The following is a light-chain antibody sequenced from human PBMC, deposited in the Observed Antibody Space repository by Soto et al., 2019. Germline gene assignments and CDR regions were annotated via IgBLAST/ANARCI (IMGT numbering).Light chain of an antibody. CDR1: SSDVGGYNY. CDR2: EVS. J-gene: IGLJ7*01. CDR3: SSYATSRARM. Sequence: QSALTQPASVSGSPGQSITISCTGTSSDVGGYNYVSWYQQHPGKAPKLIISEVSNRPSGVSNRFSGSKSGNTASLTISGLQAEDEADYYCSSYATSRARMFGGGTQLTVL. V-gene: IGLV2-14*01.